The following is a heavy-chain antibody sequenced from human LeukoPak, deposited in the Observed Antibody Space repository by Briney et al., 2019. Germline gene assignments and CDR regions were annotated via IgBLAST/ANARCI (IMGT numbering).Heavy chain of an antibody. Sequence: SETLSLTCTVSGGSISSSSYYWGWIRQPPGKGLEWIGSIYYSGSTYYNPSLKSRVTISVDTSKNQFSLKLSSVTAADTAVYYCARLYQSKGNYYGSGSSLAIDYWGQGTLVTVSS. J-gene: IGHJ4*02. V-gene: IGHV4-39*07. D-gene: IGHD3-10*01. CDR3: ARLYQSKGNYYGSGSSLAIDY. CDR1: GGSISSSSYY. CDR2: IYYSGST.